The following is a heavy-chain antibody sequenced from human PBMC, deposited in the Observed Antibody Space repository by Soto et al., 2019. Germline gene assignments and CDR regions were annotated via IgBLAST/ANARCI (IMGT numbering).Heavy chain of an antibody. CDR1: GYTFTSYG. V-gene: IGHV1-18*01. Sequence: QVQLVQSGAEVKKPGASVKVSCKASGYTFTSYGISWVRQAPGQGLEWMGWISAYNGNTNYAQKLQGRVTMTTDTPTSTAYMELRSLRSDDTAVYYCAGDDHGPRPRGNAFDIWGQGTMVTVSS. J-gene: IGHJ3*02. CDR3: AGDDHGPRPRGNAFDI. CDR2: ISAYNGNT.